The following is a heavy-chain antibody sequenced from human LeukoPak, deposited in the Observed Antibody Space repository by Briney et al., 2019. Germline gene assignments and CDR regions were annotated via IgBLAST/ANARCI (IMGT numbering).Heavy chain of an antibody. CDR1: GFTFSSYS. CDR3: ASALDYDDSRDY. J-gene: IGHJ4*02. V-gene: IGHV3-48*04. D-gene: IGHD4-17*01. CDR2: ISDTSITI. Sequence: AGGSLRLSCAASGFTFSSYSMNWVRQAPGKGLEWVSYISDTSITIYYADSVRGRFTISRDNPKNSLYLQMNSLRAEDTAVYYCASALDYDDSRDYWGQGTLVTVSS.